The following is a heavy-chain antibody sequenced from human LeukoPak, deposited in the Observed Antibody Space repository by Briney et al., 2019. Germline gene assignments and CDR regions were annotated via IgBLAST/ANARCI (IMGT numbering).Heavy chain of an antibody. V-gene: IGHV4-4*07. Sequence: PSETLSLTCTVSGGSISSYYWSWIRQPAGKGLEWIGRIYTSGSTNYNPSLKSRVTISVDTSKNQFSLKLSSVTAADTAVYYCARRGDTDDYYYYMDVWGKGTTVTISS. D-gene: IGHD5-18*01. CDR1: GGSISSYY. CDR3: ARRGDTDDYYYYMDV. J-gene: IGHJ6*03. CDR2: IYTSGST.